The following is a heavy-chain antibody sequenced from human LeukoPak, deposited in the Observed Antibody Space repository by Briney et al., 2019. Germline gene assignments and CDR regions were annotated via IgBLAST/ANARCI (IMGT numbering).Heavy chain of an antibody. D-gene: IGHD2-15*01. CDR2: SSADGAGR. CDR3: ARIITAAGSDY. J-gene: IGHJ4*02. CDR1: GFTFITIA. V-gene: IGHV3-23*01. Sequence: GGSLRPSCQPSGFTFITIAMSWFRQAPGKGRGWVSSSSADGAGRYYADSVKGRFIISRDNSRNTLYMQMISMRAEDTAVYYCARIITAAGSDYWGQGTLVTVSS.